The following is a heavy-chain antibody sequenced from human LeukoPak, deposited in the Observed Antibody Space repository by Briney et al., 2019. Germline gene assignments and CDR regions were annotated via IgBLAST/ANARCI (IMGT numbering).Heavy chain of an antibody. Sequence: PGGSLRLSCAASAFTFSTYWMHWVRQAPGKGPVWVSHINGDGSTTNYADSVKGRFTISRDNAKNTLYLQMNSLRAEDTAVYYCAEAASVRGVSYWGQGTLVTVSS. CDR2: INGDGSTT. D-gene: IGHD3-10*01. J-gene: IGHJ4*02. CDR1: AFTFSTYW. V-gene: IGHV3-74*01. CDR3: AEAASVRGVSY.